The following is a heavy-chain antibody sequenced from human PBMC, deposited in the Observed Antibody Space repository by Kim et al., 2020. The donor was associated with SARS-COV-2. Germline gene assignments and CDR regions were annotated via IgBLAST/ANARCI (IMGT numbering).Heavy chain of an antibody. Sequence: ASVKVSCKASGYRFNSFDINWVRQATGQGLEWMGWMNPKSGNTGYEQRFKDRVTLTKSTSESTAYMELSSLTFEDTAVYYCASGYSSSSQLYFFYMDVWGKGTTVTVS. CDR3: ASGYSSSSQLYFFYMDV. V-gene: IGHV1-8*01. J-gene: IGHJ6*03. D-gene: IGHD6-6*01. CDR1: GYRFNSFD. CDR2: MNPKSGNT.